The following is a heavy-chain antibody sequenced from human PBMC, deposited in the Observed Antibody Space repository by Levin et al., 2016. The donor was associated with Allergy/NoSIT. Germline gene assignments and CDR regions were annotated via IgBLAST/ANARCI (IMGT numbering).Heavy chain of an antibody. CDR2: ISSSSSYI. CDR3: ARQFPPY. V-gene: IGHV3-21*01. Sequence: WIRQPPGKGLEWVSSISSSSSYIYYADSVKGRFTISRDNAKNSLYLQMNSLRAEDTAVYYCARQFPPYWGQGTLVTVSS. J-gene: IGHJ4*02.